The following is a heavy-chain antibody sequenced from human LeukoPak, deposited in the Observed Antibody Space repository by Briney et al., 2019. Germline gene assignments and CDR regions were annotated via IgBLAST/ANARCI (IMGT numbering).Heavy chain of an antibody. J-gene: IGHJ4*02. CDR1: GYTFTSYY. D-gene: IGHD6-13*01. CDR3: AREGSSSWAPFDY. Sequence: ASVKVSCKASGYTFTSYYMHWVRQAPGQGLEWMGIINPSGGSTSYAQKFQGRVTMTTDTSTSTAYMELRSLRSDDTAVYYCAREGSSSWAPFDYWGQGTLVTVSS. V-gene: IGHV1-46*01. CDR2: INPSGGST.